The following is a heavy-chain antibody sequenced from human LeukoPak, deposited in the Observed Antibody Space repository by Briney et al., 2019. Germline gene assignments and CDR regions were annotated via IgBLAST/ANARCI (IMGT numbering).Heavy chain of an antibody. CDR3: ARRYYAMDV. CDR1: GFIVSDNY. Sequence: GGSLRLSCVASGFIVSDNYMSWVRQAPGKGLEWVSVIYSGGSTFYADSVKGRFTISRDNSKNTLYLQSNSLRVEDTAVYYCARRYYAMDVWGQGTTVTVSS. D-gene: IGHD3-3*01. CDR2: IYSGGST. J-gene: IGHJ6*02. V-gene: IGHV3-53*01.